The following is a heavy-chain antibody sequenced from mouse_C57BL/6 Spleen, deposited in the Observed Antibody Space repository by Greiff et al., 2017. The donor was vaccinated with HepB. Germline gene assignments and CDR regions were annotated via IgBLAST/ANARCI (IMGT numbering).Heavy chain of an antibody. CDR2: INPNNGGT. J-gene: IGHJ2*01. V-gene: IGHV1-18*01. CDR3: ARGDDYVFDY. CDR1: GYTFTDYN. Sequence: VQLQQSGPELVKPGASVKIPCKASGYTFTDYNMDWVKQSHGKSLEWIGDINPNNGGTIYNQKFKGKATLTVDKSSSTAYMELRSLTSEDTAVYYGARGDDYVFDYWGQGTTRTVSS. D-gene: IGHD2-4*01.